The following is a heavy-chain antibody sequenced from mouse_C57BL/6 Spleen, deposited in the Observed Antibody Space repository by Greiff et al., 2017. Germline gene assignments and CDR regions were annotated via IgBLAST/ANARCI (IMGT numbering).Heavy chain of an antibody. Sequence: QVQLQQSGAELVKPGASVKISCKASGYAFSSYWMNWVKQRPGKGLEWIGQIYPGDGDTNYNGKFKGKATLTADTSSSTAYMQLSSLTTEDAAVYYGASDSNDGYAMDGWGQGATVTVSS. D-gene: IGHD2-12*01. CDR2: IYPGDGDT. J-gene: IGHJ4*01. CDR1: GYAFSSYW. CDR3: ASDSNDGYAMDG. V-gene: IGHV1-80*01.